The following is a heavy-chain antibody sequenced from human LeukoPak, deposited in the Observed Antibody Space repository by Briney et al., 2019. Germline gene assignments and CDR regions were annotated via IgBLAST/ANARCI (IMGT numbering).Heavy chain of an antibody. CDR1: GGSISSYY. Sequence: SETLSLTCTVSGGSISSYYWSWIRQPPGKGLEWIGYIYYSGSTNCNPSLKSRVTISVDTSKNQFSLKLSSVTAAGTAVYYCARDKGPYYDFRSGYPIRGYYYYYMDVWGKGTTVTVSS. CDR2: IYYSGST. J-gene: IGHJ6*03. D-gene: IGHD3-3*01. V-gene: IGHV4-59*01. CDR3: ARDKGPYYDFRSGYPIRGYYYYYMDV.